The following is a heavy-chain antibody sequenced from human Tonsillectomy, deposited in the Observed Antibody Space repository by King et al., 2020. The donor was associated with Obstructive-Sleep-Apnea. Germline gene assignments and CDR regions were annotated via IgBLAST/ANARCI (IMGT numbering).Heavy chain of an antibody. CDR2: VYYSGST. D-gene: IGHD3-22*01. Sequence: VPLQESGPGLVKPSETLSLTCTVSGGSVSSGSYYWRWIRQPPGRGLEWIGYVYYSGSTNYNPSLKSRVTISLDTSKNQFSLKLSSVTPADTAVYYCARERGYDGSGYYYALDYWGQGTLVTVSS. CDR3: ARERGYDGSGYYYALDY. J-gene: IGHJ4*02. V-gene: IGHV4-61*01. CDR1: GGSVSSGSYY.